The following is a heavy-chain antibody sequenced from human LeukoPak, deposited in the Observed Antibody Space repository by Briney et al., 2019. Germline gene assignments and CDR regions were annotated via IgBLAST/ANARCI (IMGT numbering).Heavy chain of an antibody. V-gene: IGHV3-23*01. D-gene: IGHD3-16*02. CDR3: AKDLTDMITFGGVIVNDAFDI. CDR1: GFTFSSYA. CDR2: ISGSGGST. Sequence: PGGSLRLSCAASGFTFSSYAMSWVRQAPGKGLEWVSAISGSGGSTYYADSVKGRFTISRDNSKNTLYLQMNSLRAEDTAVYYCAKDLTDMITFGGVIVNDAFDIWGQGTMVTVSS. J-gene: IGHJ3*02.